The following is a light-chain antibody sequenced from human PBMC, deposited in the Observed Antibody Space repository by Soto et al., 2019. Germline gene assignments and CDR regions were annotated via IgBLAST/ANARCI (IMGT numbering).Light chain of an antibody. J-gene: IGKJ4*01. V-gene: IGKV3-11*01. CDR1: QSVSTY. Sequence: EIVLTQSPATLSLSPGERVTLSFRSSQSVSTYLDWYQQKPGQAPRLLIYDASIRPTVIPARFSGSGFGTAFTRSISSLGPEDVAVYYCQQRSNWTINFGGGTRVEI. CDR3: QQRSNWTIN. CDR2: DAS.